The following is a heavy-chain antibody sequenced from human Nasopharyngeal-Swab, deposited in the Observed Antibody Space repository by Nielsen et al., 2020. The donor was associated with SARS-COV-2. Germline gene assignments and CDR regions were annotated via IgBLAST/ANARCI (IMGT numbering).Heavy chain of an antibody. Sequence: GESLKIYCAASGFSFSTSWMYRARQAPGKGLEWVANMNPDGDKIYYADSVKGRFTMYRDDAENSLYLQMNSLRAEDTAVYYCARRPTTVTTWWFDPWGQGTLVTVSS. CDR2: MNPDGDKI. CDR3: ARRPTTVTTWWFDP. J-gene: IGHJ5*02. D-gene: IGHD4-11*01. V-gene: IGHV3-7*03. CDR1: GFSFSTSW.